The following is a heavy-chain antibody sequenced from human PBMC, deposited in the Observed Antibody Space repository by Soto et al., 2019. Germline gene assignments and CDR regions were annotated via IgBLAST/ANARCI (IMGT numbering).Heavy chain of an antibody. CDR2: INPNSGGT. Sequence: ASVKVSCKASGYTFTGYYMHWVRQAPGQGLEWMGWINPNSGGTNYAQKFQGRVTMTRDTSISTAYMELSRLRSDDTAVYYCAREGGVVPAAIDYWGQGTLVTVSS. V-gene: IGHV1-2*02. J-gene: IGHJ4*02. CDR1: GYTFTGYY. CDR3: AREGGVVPAAIDY. D-gene: IGHD2-2*01.